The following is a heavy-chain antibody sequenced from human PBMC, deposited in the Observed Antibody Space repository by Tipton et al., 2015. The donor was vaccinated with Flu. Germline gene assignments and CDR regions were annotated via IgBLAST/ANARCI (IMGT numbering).Heavy chain of an antibody. Sequence: QSGPEVKKPGASVKVSCKASGYTFTGYYIHWVRQAPGQGLEWMGWINPNSGGTNYAEKFQGWVTMTRDTSISTAYMQLSSLKSGDTAVYYCVRAGYSFGYGIDYWGQGTLVTVSS. CDR2: INPNSGGT. J-gene: IGHJ4*02. CDR1: GYTFTGYY. CDR3: VRAGYSFGYGIDY. V-gene: IGHV1-2*04. D-gene: IGHD5-18*01.